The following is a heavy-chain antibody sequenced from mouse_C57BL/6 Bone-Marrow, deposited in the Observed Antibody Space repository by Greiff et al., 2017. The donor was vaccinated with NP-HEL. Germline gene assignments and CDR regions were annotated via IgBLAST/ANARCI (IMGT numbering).Heavy chain of an antibody. CDR1: GFTFSDFY. V-gene: IGHV7-1*01. CDR2: SRNKANDYTT. J-gene: IGHJ1*03. Sequence: EVKLQESGGGLVQSGRSLRLSCATSGFTFSDFYMEWVRQAPGKGLEWIAASRNKANDYTTEYSASVKGRFIVSRDTSQSILYLQMNALRAEDTAIYYCAREAYGNYWYFDVWGTGTTVTVSS. D-gene: IGHD2-1*01. CDR3: AREAYGNYWYFDV.